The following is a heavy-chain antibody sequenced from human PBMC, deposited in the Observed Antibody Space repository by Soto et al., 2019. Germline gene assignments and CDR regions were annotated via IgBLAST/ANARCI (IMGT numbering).Heavy chain of an antibody. CDR1: GDSISRNSAA. CDR3: LREGAVAGPDWFCP. J-gene: IGHJ5*02. CDR2: TYYKSKWYN. V-gene: IGHV6-1*01. Sequence: SQTLSLTCVISGDSISRNSAAWSWIRQSPSRGLEWLGRTYYKSKWYNEYAVSVKSRITINPDTSKNQFSLQLNSVTPEDTAVYFCLREGAVAGPDWFCPWGQGTLVTVDS. D-gene: IGHD6-19*01.